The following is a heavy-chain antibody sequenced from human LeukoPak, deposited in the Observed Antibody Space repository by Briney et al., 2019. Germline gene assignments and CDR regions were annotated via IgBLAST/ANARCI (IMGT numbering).Heavy chain of an antibody. CDR2: INHSGST. Sequence: SETLFLTCAVYGGSFSGYYWSWIRQPPGKGLEWIGEINHSGSTNYNPSLKSRVTISVDTSKNQFSLKLSSVSAADTAVYYCARLFPSAKSHYYYYYGMDVWGQGTTVTVSS. CDR3: ARLFPSAKSHYYYYYGMDV. V-gene: IGHV4-34*01. J-gene: IGHJ6*02. D-gene: IGHD3-10*01. CDR1: GGSFSGYY.